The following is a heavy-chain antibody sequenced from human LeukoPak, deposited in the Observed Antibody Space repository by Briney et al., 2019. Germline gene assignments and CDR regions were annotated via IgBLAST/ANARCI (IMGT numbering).Heavy chain of an antibody. J-gene: IGHJ4*02. Sequence: ASVKVSCKASGYTFTSYDINWVRQATGQGLEWMGWMNPNSGNTGYAQKFQGRVTMTRNTSTSTAYMELRSLRSDDTAVYYCARDTYYYDSSGYYTLDYWGQGTLVTVSS. D-gene: IGHD3-22*01. CDR2: MNPNSGNT. CDR1: GYTFTSYD. CDR3: ARDTYYYDSSGYYTLDY. V-gene: IGHV1-8*01.